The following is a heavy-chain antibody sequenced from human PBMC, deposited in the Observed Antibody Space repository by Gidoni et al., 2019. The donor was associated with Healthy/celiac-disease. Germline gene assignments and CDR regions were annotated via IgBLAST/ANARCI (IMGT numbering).Heavy chain of an antibody. J-gene: IGHJ4*02. D-gene: IGHD1-26*01. CDR3: ARHPSYSGSRDY. V-gene: IGHV4-39*01. CDR2: IYYSGST. CDR1: GGSISSSSYY. Sequence: QLQLQASGPGLVKPSETLSLTCTVSGGSISSSSYYWGWIRQPPGKGLEWIGSIYYSGSTYYNPSLKSRVTISVDTSKNQFSLKLSSVTAADTAVYYCARHPSYSGSRDYWGQGTLVTVSS.